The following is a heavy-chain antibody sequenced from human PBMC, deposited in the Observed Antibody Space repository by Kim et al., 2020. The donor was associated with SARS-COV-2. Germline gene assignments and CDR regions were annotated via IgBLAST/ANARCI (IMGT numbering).Heavy chain of an antibody. Sequence: GGSLRLSCAASGFTFSSYGMHWVRQAPGKGLEWVAVIWYDGSNKYYADSVKGRFTISRDNSKNTLYLQMNSLRAEDTAVYYCARDGDSSGYYPNLWGQGTLVTVSS. V-gene: IGHV3-33*01. D-gene: IGHD3-22*01. CDR2: IWYDGSNK. CDR1: GFTFSSYG. CDR3: ARDGDSSGYYPNL. J-gene: IGHJ4*02.